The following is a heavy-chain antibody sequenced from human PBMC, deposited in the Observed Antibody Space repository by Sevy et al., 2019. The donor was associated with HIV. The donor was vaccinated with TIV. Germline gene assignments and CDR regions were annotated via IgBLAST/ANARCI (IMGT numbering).Heavy chain of an antibody. J-gene: IGHJ5*02. Sequence: GESLKISCKGSGYSFTSYWIGWVRQMPGKGLEWMGIIYPGDSDTRYSPSFQGQVTISADKSISTAYLQWSSLKASDTAMYYCARTVQDYDILTGYYMKWFDPWGQGTLVTVSS. CDR1: GYSFTSYW. D-gene: IGHD3-9*01. CDR3: ARTVQDYDILTGYYMKWFDP. V-gene: IGHV5-51*01. CDR2: IYPGDSDT.